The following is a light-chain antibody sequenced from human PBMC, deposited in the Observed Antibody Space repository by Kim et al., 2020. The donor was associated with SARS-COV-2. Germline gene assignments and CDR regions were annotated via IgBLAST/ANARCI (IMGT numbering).Light chain of an antibody. Sequence: GRSVTVSCTGTSSDVGGYNYVSWHQQHPGKAPKLVISDVSKRPSGVPGHFSGCKSGNTASLTISGLQAEDEADYYCCSYAGNYAFVFGSGTKVTVL. CDR1: SSDVGGYNY. V-gene: IGLV2-11*03. CDR3: CSYAGNYAFV. J-gene: IGLJ1*01. CDR2: DVS.